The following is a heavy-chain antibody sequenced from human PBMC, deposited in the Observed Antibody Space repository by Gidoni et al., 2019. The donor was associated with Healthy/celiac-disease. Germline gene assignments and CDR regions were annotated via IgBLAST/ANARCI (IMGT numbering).Heavy chain of an antibody. CDR1: GGSISRINW. CDR2: IYHSGST. J-gene: IGHJ6*03. CDR3: ARLAAAGTIYYYYYMDV. V-gene: IGHV4-4*02. Sequence: QVQLQESGPGLVKPSGTLSLTCAVSGGSISRINWWSWVRQPPGKGLEWIGEIYHSGSTNYNPSLKSRVTISVDKSKNQFSLKLSSVTAADTAVYYCARLAAAGTIYYYYYMDVWGKGTTVTVSS. D-gene: IGHD6-13*01.